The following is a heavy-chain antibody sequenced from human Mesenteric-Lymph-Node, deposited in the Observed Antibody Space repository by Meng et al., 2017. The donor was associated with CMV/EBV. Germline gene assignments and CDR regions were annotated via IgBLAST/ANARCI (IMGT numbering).Heavy chain of an antibody. CDR1: SYP. J-gene: IGHJ5*02. D-gene: IGHD3-3*01. Sequence: SYPIHWVRQAPGQRLEWMGWINAGNGNTKYSQKFQGRVTITRDTSASTAYMELSSLRSEDTAVYYCARDHLDYDFWSGYYTTKFDPWGQGTLVTVSS. CDR3: ARDHLDYDFWSGYYTTKFDP. CDR2: INAGNGNT. V-gene: IGHV1-3*01.